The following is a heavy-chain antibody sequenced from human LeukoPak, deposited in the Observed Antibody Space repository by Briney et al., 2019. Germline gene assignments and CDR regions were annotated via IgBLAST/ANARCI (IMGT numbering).Heavy chain of an antibody. CDR3: ARAPRNSSTMLDY. D-gene: IGHD6-13*01. J-gene: IGHJ4*02. CDR2: INPDGGST. CDR1: GYTFTGYY. Sequence: VASVKVSCKASGYTFTGYYMHWVRQAPGQGLEWMGLINPDGGSTAYAHRFQGRVTMTRDTSASTVYMDFSSLRSEDTALYYCARAPRNSSTMLDYWGQGTLVTVS. V-gene: IGHV1-46*01.